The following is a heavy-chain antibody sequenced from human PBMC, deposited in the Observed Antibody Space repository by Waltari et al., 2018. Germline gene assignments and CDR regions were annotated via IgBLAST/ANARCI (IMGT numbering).Heavy chain of an antibody. CDR1: GGSISSGSYY. V-gene: IGHV4-61*09. CDR2: IYTSGST. J-gene: IGHJ4*02. CDR3: ARDGDGGNSGY. Sequence: QVQLQESGPGLVKPSQTLSLTCTVSGGSISSGSYYWSWIRQPAGKGLEWIGYIYTSGSTNYNPSLMSRVTISVDTSKNPFSLKLGSVTAADTSVYYCARDGDGGNSGYWGQGTLVTVSS. D-gene: IGHD2-21*02.